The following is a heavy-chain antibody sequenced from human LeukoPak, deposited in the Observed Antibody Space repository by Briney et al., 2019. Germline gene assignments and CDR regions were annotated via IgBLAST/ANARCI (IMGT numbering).Heavy chain of an antibody. J-gene: IGHJ5*02. D-gene: IGHD3-9*01. CDR2: IYYSGST. V-gene: IGHV4-59*12. CDR3: ARDDILTGWTRFDP. Sequence: TPSETLSLTCTVSGGSISSYYWSWIRQPPGKGLEWIGYIYYSGSTNYNPSLKSRVTISVDTSKNQFSLKLSSVTAADTAVYYCARDDILTGWTRFDPWGQGTLVTVSS. CDR1: GGSISSYY.